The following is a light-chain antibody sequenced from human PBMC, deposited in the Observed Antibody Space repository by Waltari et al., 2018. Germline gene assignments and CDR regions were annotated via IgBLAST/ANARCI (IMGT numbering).Light chain of an antibody. Sequence: EIVLTQSPGTLSLSPGERVTLSCRASQSVSSSYLAWYQHKPGQAARLLIYGASSRATGSPDRFSGSGSGTDFTLTISRLEPEDFAVYYCQHYGSSPPPTFGPGTKVDIK. CDR1: QSVSSSY. CDR2: GAS. J-gene: IGKJ3*01. V-gene: IGKV3-20*01. CDR3: QHYGSSPPPT.